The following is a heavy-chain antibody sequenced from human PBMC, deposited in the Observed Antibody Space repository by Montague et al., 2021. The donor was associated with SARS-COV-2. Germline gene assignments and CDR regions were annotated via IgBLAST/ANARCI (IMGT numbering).Heavy chain of an antibody. CDR2: INHSGST. CDR3: ASGSGCSGGSYYSEWDPYDYHGMDV. J-gene: IGHJ6*02. Sequence: SETLSLTCAVYGWSFSGYYWSWIRQQPRKGLEWIGEINHSGSTNYNPSLKSRVTITVDTTKNQFSLKLSSVTAADTAAYYWASGSGCSGGSYYSEWDPYDYHGMDVWGQGTTVTVSS. CDR1: GWSFSGYY. V-gene: IGHV4-34*01. D-gene: IGHD2-15*01.